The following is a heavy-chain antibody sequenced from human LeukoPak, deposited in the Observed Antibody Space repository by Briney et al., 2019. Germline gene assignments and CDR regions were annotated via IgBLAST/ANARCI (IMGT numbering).Heavy chain of an antibody. CDR3: AKDALYDSSGHYYYGMDV. Sequence: GGSLRLSCAASGFTFSSYAMSWVRQAPGKGLEWVSAISGSGGSTYYADSVKGRFTISRDNSKNTLYLQMNSLRAEDTAVYYCAKDALYDSSGHYYYGMDVWGQGTTVTVSS. J-gene: IGHJ6*02. V-gene: IGHV3-23*01. CDR2: ISGSGGST. D-gene: IGHD3-22*01. CDR1: GFTFSSYA.